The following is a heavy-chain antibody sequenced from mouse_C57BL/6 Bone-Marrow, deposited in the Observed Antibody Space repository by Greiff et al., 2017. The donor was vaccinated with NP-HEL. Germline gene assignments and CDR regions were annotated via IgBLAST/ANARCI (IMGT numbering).Heavy chain of an antibody. J-gene: IGHJ2*01. V-gene: IGHV1-19*01. Sequence: EVQGVESGPVLVKPGASVKMSCKASGYTFTDYYMNWVKQSHGKSLEWIGVINPYNGGTSYNQKFKGKATLTVDKSSSTAYMELNSLTSEDSAVYYCANYGSSYWGQGTTLTVSS. CDR3: ANYGSSY. D-gene: IGHD1-1*01. CDR2: INPYNGGT. CDR1: GYTFTDYY.